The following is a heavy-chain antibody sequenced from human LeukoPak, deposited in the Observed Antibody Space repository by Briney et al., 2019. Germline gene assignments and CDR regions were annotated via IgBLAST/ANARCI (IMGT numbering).Heavy chain of an antibody. CDR2: IHYSGTT. CDR3: ARLFSRGWEYHFGLDV. V-gene: IGHV4-39*01. J-gene: IGHJ6*02. CDR1: GGSISDNDYS. D-gene: IGHD6-19*01. Sequence: PSETLSLTCNVSGGSISDNDYSWDWIRQPPGKGLEWMGCIHYSGTTYSNPSLKSRVTLSVDTSKNQFSLKMSSVTAADTAVFYCARLFSRGWEYHFGLDVWGQGTTVTVS.